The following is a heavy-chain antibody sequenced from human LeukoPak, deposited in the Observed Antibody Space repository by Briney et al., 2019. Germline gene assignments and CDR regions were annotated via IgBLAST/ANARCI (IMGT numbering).Heavy chain of an antibody. V-gene: IGHV3-23*01. CDR2: ISGGCETT. Sequence: PGGSLRLSCAASGFTFNNYAMNWVRQAPGKGLEWVSSISGGCETTYYADSAKGRVTISRDNSQNTLYLQMNSLRAEDTAVYYCARDYADYVGYFFFDYWGQGTLVTVSS. CDR1: GFTFNNYA. CDR3: ARDYADYVGYFFFDY. D-gene: IGHD4-17*01. J-gene: IGHJ4*02.